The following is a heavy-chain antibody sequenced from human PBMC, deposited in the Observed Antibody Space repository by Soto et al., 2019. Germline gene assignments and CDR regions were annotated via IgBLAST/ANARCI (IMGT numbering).Heavy chain of an antibody. CDR2: IYYSGST. J-gene: IGHJ3*02. D-gene: IGHD2-21*01. CDR1: GGSVSSGSYY. V-gene: IGHV4-61*01. CDR3: ARDKTRTGDDAFDI. Sequence: PSETLSLTCTVSGGSVSSGSYYWSWIRQPPGKGLEWIGYIYYSGSTNYNPSLKSRVTISVDTPKNQFSLKLSSVTAADTAVYYCARDKTRTGDDAFDIWGQGTMVTVSS.